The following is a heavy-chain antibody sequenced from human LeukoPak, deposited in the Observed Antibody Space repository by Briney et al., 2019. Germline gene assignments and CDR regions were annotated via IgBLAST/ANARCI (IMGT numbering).Heavy chain of an antibody. J-gene: IGHJ4*02. D-gene: IGHD3-9*01. CDR2: IYTSGST. Sequence: SETLSLTCTVSGGSISSYYWSWIRQPPGKGLEWIGYIYTSGSTNCNPSLKSRVTISVDTSKNQFSLKLSSVTAADTAVYYCARSYYDILTGYYPDYWGQGTLVTVSS. V-gene: IGHV4-4*09. CDR1: GGSISSYY. CDR3: ARSYYDILTGYYPDY.